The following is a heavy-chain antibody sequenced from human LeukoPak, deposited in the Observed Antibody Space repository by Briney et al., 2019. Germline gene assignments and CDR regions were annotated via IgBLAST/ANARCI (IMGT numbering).Heavy chain of an antibody. CDR1: GFTVSSNY. Sequence: GGSLRLSCAASGFTVSSNYMNWVRQAPGKGLEWVSVIYGGGNIYYADSVKGRFTISRDNSKNTLYLQMNSLRAEDTAVYYCARGAGYNYPYYFDYWGQGILVTVSS. D-gene: IGHD5-24*01. CDR2: IYGGGNI. J-gene: IGHJ4*02. CDR3: ARGAGYNYPYYFDY. V-gene: IGHV3-53*01.